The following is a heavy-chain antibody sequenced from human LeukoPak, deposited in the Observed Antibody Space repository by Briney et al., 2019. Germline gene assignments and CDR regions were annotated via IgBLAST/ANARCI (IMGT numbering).Heavy chain of an antibody. CDR1: GFTFSSYA. Sequence: GGSLRLPCAASGFTFSSYAMHWVRQAPGKGLEWVAVIWYDGSNKYYADSVKGRFTISRDNSKNTLYLQMNSLRAEDTAVYYCASTSGWYEPIDYWGQGTLVTVSS. V-gene: IGHV3-33*08. J-gene: IGHJ4*02. CDR3: ASTSGWYEPIDY. CDR2: IWYDGSNK. D-gene: IGHD6-19*01.